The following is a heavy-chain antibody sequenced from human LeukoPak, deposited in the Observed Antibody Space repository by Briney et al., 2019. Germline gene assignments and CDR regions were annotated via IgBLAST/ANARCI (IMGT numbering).Heavy chain of an antibody. CDR1: GFTFNSYG. CDR3: AKDSILDH. V-gene: IGHV3-30*18. CDR2: IAYDGSYE. Sequence: GGSLRLSCAASGFTFNSYGMHWVRQAPGKGLEWVAVIAYDGSYEYYADSVKGRFSISRDDSKKTVYLQMNSLRPEDTALYYCAKDSILDHWGQGTLVTVSS. J-gene: IGHJ4*02.